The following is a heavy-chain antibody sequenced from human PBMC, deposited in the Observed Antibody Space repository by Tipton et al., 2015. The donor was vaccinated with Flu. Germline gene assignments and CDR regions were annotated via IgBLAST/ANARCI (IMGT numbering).Heavy chain of an antibody. CDR3: ARVNRSWLVP. CDR1: GGSISDYY. J-gene: IGHJ5*02. CDR2: IFYTGNT. Sequence: TLSLTCSLSGGSISDYYYTWIRQPPGKGLEWIGSIFYTGNTDYSPSLKSRVTISLDTSKNQFSLELTSMTAADTAVYYCARVNRSWLVPWGQGPLVTVSS. D-gene: IGHD2/OR15-2a*01. V-gene: IGHV4-59*13.